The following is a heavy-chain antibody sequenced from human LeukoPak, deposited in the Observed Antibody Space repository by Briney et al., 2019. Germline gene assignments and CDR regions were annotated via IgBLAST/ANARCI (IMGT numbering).Heavy chain of an antibody. D-gene: IGHD6-13*01. CDR2: IYYSGST. CDR3: AREGGSSWYSRDYYYMDV. CDR1: GDSISSYY. V-gene: IGHV4-59*12. J-gene: IGHJ6*03. Sequence: SETLSLTCTVSGDSISSYYWSWIRQPPGKGLEWIGYIYYSGSTNYNPSLKSRVTISVDTSKNQFSLKLSSVTAADTAVYYCAREGGSSWYSRDYYYMDVWGKGSTVTVSS.